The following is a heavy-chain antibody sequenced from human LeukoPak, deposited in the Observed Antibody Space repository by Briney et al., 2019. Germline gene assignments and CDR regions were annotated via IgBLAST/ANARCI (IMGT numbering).Heavy chain of an antibody. J-gene: IGHJ4*02. D-gene: IGHD2-21*02. CDR2: IYYSGST. CDR1: GGSISSYY. Sequence: PSETLSLTCTVSGGSISSYYWSWIRQPPGKGLEWIGYIYYSGSTNYNPSLKSRVTISLDTSKNQFSLKLSSVTAADTAVYYCASAREYCGGDCYSGEFDYWGQGTLVTVSS. CDR3: ASAREYCGGDCYSGEFDY. V-gene: IGHV4-59*01.